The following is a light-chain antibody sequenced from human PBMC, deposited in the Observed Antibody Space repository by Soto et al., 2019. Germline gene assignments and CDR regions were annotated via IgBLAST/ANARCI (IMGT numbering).Light chain of an antibody. CDR1: NIGSES. CDR2: YDS. Sequence: SYELTQPPSVSVAPGKTARITCRGNNIGSESVHWYQQKPGQAPVLVIYYDSARPSGIPERFSGSNSGNTATLSISRVEAGDEADYYCQVWDGSSDQQVFGGGTKLTVL. J-gene: IGLJ3*02. CDR3: QVWDGSSDQQV. V-gene: IGLV3-21*04.